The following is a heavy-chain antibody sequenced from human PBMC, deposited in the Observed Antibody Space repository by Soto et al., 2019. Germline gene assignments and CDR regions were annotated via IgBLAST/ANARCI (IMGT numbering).Heavy chain of an antibody. V-gene: IGHV4-59*06. CDR3: AKVFGFGGMDV. Sequence: PSETLSLTCSVSGASISSYYYTWIRQHPGKGLEWIGYIYYSGSTYYNPSLKSRVTISVDTSKNQFSLKLSSVTAADTAVYYCAKVFGFGGMDVWGQRTSVIVSS. J-gene: IGHJ6*01. D-gene: IGHD3-10*01. CDR1: GASISSYY. CDR2: IYYSGST.